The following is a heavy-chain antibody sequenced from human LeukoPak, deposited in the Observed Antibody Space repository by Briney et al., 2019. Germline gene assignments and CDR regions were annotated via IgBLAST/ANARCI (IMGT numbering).Heavy chain of an antibody. D-gene: IGHD4-11*01. CDR2: IRYDGSKK. Sequence: PGGSLRLSCGASGFTFSSYGMHWVRQAPGKGLEWVAFIRYDGSKKSHADSVKGRFTISRDNSKNTLYLQMNSLTDDDTATYYCAKGRAATTWGRGTLVLVSS. CDR1: GFTFSSYG. J-gene: IGHJ2*01. CDR3: AKGRAATT. V-gene: IGHV3-30*02.